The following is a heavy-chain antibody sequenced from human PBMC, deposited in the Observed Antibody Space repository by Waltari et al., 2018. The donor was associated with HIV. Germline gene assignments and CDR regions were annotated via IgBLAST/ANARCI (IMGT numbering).Heavy chain of an antibody. CDR1: GFTFSSYW. Sequence: EVQLVESGGGLVQPGGSLRLSCAASGFTFSSYWTHWVRQAPGKGLVGGSRINSDGSSTSYADSVKGRFTISRDNAKNTLYLQMNSLLAEDTAVYYCARAGRDGKLPPDDWGQGTLVTVS. J-gene: IGHJ4*02. D-gene: IGHD1-7*01. CDR2: INSDGSST. V-gene: IGHV3-74*01. CDR3: ARAGRDGKLPPDD.